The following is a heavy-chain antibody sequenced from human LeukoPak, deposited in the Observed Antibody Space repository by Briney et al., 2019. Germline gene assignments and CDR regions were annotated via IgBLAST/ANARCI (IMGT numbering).Heavy chain of an antibody. CDR3: ARRGLSVGVLTGYYAY. CDR2: IYPADSDT. J-gene: IGHJ4*02. V-gene: IGHV5-51*01. D-gene: IGHD3-9*01. Sequence: GESLKISCKGSGDSFTRYWIGWVRQMPGKGLEWMGIIYPADSDTRYSPSFQGQVTISADKSISTAYLQWSSLKASDTAMYYCARRGLSVGVLTGYYAYWGQGTLVTVSS. CDR1: GDSFTRYW.